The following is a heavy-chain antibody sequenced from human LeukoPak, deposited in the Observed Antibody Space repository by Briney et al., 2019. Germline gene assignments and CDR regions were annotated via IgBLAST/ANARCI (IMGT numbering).Heavy chain of an antibody. D-gene: IGHD6-13*01. J-gene: IGHJ4*02. CDR2: IYPDDSDT. V-gene: IGHV5-51*01. CDR1: GYSFTSYW. Sequence: GESLKISCKGSGYSFTSYWIGWVRRMPGKGLEWMGIIYPDDSDTTYTPSFQGQVTISADRSNSTAYLQWSSLKASDSAMYYCARRSSWSGVDYWGQGTLVTVSS. CDR3: ARRSSWSGVDY.